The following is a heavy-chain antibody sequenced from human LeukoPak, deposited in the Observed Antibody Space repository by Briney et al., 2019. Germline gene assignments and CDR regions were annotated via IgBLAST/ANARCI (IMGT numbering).Heavy chain of an antibody. Sequence: SETLSLTCTVSGGSISSSSYYWGWIRQPPGKGLEWIGSIYYSGSTYYNPSLKSRVTISVDTSKNQFSLKLSSVTAADTAVYYCARVTQRITFGGVIALPNWFDPWGQGTLVTVSS. CDR1: GGSISSSSYY. CDR2: IYYSGST. D-gene: IGHD3-16*02. V-gene: IGHV4-39*07. J-gene: IGHJ5*02. CDR3: ARVTQRITFGGVIALPNWFDP.